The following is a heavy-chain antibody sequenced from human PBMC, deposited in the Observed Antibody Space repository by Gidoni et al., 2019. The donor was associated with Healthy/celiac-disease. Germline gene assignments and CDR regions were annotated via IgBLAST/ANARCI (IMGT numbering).Heavy chain of an antibody. V-gene: IGHV4-34*01. CDR2: INHSGST. CDR1: GGSFSGYY. D-gene: IGHD2-2*01. CDR3: ARGRGCSSTSCTSWFDP. J-gene: IGHJ5*02. Sequence: QVQLQQWGAGLLKPSETLSLTCAVYGGSFSGYYGSWIRQPPGKGLEWIGEINHSGSTNYNPSLKSRVTISVDTSKNQFSLKLSSVTAADTAVYYCARGRGCSSTSCTSWFDPWGQGTLVTVSS.